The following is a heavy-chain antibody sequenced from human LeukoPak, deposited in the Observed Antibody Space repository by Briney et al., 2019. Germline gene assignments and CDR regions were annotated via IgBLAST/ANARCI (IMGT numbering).Heavy chain of an antibody. Sequence: PSETLSLTCTVSGGSISSYYWSWIRQPPGKGLEWIGYIYYSGSANYNPSLKSRVTISVDTSKNQFSLKLSSVTAADTAVYYCCSGSYYFDYWGQGTLVTVSS. J-gene: IGHJ4*02. CDR1: GGSISSYY. CDR3: CSGSYYFDY. CDR2: IYYSGSA. D-gene: IGHD3-10*02. V-gene: IGHV4-59*01.